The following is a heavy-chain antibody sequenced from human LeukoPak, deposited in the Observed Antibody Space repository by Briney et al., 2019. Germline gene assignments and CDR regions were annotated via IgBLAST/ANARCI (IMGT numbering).Heavy chain of an antibody. CDR1: GFTFNSFG. CDR3: ARDLGGWINADDAFDI. V-gene: IGHV3-30*03. J-gene: IGHJ3*02. Sequence: PGRSLRLSCAASGFTFNSFGMHWVRQAPGKGLEWVAVISYDGSNKYYADSVKGRFTISRDNSKNTLYLQMNSLRAEDTAVYYCARDLGGWINADDAFDIWGQGTMVTVSS. CDR2: ISYDGSNK. D-gene: IGHD6-19*01.